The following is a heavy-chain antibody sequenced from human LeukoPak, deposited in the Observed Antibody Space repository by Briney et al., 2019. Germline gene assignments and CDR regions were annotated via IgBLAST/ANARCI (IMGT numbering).Heavy chain of an antibody. V-gene: IGHV4-59*01. Sequence: SETLSLTCAVYGGSFSSYYWSWIRQPPGKGLEWIGYIYYSGSTNYNPSLKSRVTISVDTSKNQFSLKLSSVTAADTAVYYCAREEGGGATLFDYWGQGTLVTVSS. CDR3: AREEGGGATLFDY. D-gene: IGHD1-26*01. CDR1: GGSFSSYY. CDR2: IYYSGST. J-gene: IGHJ4*02.